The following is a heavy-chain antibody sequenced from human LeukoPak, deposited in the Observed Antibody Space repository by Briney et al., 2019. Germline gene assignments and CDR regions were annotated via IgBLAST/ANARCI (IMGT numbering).Heavy chain of an antibody. CDR2: ISFDGNNK. D-gene: IGHD2-21*01. Sequence: GRSLRLSCAASGFTFSNYAMHWVRQAPGKGLERVALISFDGNNKFYADSVKGRFTISRDNSRNTLYLQMNSVRAEDTAVYYCARVGVAYFYYFGMDVWGQGTTVTVSS. CDR1: GFTFSNYA. V-gene: IGHV3-30-3*01. J-gene: IGHJ6*02. CDR3: ARVGVAYFYYFGMDV.